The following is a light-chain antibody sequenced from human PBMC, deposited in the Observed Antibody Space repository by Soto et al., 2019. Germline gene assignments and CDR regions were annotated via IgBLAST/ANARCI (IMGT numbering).Light chain of an antibody. CDR3: QQYGSSPRT. J-gene: IGKJ1*01. CDR1: QSVSNKY. CDR2: GAS. V-gene: IGKV3-20*01. Sequence: EIVLTQSPGTLSLSPGVRATLSCRASQSVSNKYLAWYQQRPGQAPRLLIYGASRRATGIPDRFSGSGSGTDFTLTISRLEPEDFAVYYCQQYGSSPRTFGQGTKVEIK.